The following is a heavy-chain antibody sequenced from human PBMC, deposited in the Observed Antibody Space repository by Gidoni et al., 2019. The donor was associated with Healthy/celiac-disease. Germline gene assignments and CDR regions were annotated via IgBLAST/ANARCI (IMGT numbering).Heavy chain of an antibody. J-gene: IGHJ4*02. D-gene: IGHD1-1*01. V-gene: IGHV3-9*01. CDR1: GFTFDDYA. CDR2: ISWNSGSI. Sequence: EVQLVESGGGLVQPGRSLSLSFAASGFTFDDYAMHWVRQAPGKGLEWVSGISWNSGSIGYADSVKGRFTISRDNAKNSLYLQMNSLRAEDTALYYCAKELGEMATTSTGFDYWGQGTLVTVSS. CDR3: AKELGEMATTSTGFDY.